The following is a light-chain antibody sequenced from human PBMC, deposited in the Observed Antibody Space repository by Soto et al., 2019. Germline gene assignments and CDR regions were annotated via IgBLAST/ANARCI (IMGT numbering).Light chain of an antibody. CDR1: TSDVGRNP. CDR2: GND. Sequence: QAVVTQPPSASGTPGQRVTISCSGSTSDVGRNPVNWYQHLPGTAPKLLIYGNDQRPSGVPDRFSGSKSGTSASLAIGGLQSEDESDYFCAAWDDTLNGWVFGGGTKLTVL. CDR3: AAWDDTLNGWV. J-gene: IGLJ3*02. V-gene: IGLV1-44*01.